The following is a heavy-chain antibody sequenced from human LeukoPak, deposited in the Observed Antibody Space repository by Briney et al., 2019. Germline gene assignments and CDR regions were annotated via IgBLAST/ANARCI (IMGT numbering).Heavy chain of an antibody. D-gene: IGHD3-22*01. CDR2: ISAGGDNT. CDR1: GFTFSSHA. J-gene: IGHJ4*02. V-gene: IGHV3-23*01. Sequence: GGSLRLSCAASGFTFSSHAMSWVRQTPGKGLEWVSSISAGGDNTHYADSVKGRFTISRDNSKSTLYLQMNSLRAEDTAVYFCANFDSSGYYYGRLRYWGQGTPVTVSS. CDR3: ANFDSSGYYYGRLRY.